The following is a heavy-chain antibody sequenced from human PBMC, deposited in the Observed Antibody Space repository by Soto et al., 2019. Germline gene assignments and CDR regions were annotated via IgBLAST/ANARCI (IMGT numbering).Heavy chain of an antibody. CDR1: GGSISSGGYS. CDR3: ARGLLDYSNLPATNWFDP. Sequence: SETLSLTCAVSGGSISSGGYSWSWIRQLPGKGLEWIGYIYHSGSTYYNPSLKSRVTISVDRSKNQFSLKLSSVTAADTAVYYCARGLLDYSNLPATNWFDPWGQGTLVTVSS. D-gene: IGHD4-4*01. V-gene: IGHV4-30-2*01. CDR2: IYHSGST. J-gene: IGHJ5*02.